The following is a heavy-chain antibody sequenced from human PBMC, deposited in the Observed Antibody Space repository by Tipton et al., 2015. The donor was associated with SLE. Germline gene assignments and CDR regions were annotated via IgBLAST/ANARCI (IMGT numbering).Heavy chain of an antibody. V-gene: IGHV4-34*01. Sequence: TLSLTCAVYGGSFSGYYWSWIRQPPGKGLEWIGEINHSGSTNYNPSLKSRVTISVDTSKNQFSLKLSSVTAADTAVYYCAREGGLGDSGGAFDIWGQGTMVTVSS. CDR3: AREGGLGDSGGAFDI. J-gene: IGHJ3*02. D-gene: IGHD4-23*01. CDR2: INHSGST. CDR1: GGSFSGYY.